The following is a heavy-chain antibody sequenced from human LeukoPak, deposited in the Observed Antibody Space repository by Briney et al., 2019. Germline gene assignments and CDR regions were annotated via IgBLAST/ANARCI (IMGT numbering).Heavy chain of an antibody. D-gene: IGHD4-23*01. CDR2: IYPGDSDT. Sequence: GESLKISCKGSGYIFTNNWIGWVRQMPGKGLEWMGIIYPGDSDTRYSPSFEGQVTISVDKSISTAYLQWSSLKASDTAMYYCARVRNGGNSHDASDIWGQGTVVTVSS. V-gene: IGHV5-51*01. CDR3: ARVRNGGNSHDASDI. J-gene: IGHJ3*02. CDR1: GYIFTNNW.